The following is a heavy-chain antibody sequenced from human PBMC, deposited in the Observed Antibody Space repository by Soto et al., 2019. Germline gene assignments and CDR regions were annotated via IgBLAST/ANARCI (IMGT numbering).Heavy chain of an antibody. J-gene: IGHJ4*02. CDR3: AKTGYYYDSSGYYYGDY. V-gene: IGHV4-39*01. Sequence: SETLSLTCTVSGGSISNSSYYWGWIRQPPGKGLEWIGSIYYSGSTYYNPSLKSPVTISVDTSKNQFSLKLSSVTAADTAVYYCAKTGYYYDSSGYYYGDYWGQGTLVTVSS. CDR1: GGSISNSSYY. D-gene: IGHD3-22*01. CDR2: IYYSGST.